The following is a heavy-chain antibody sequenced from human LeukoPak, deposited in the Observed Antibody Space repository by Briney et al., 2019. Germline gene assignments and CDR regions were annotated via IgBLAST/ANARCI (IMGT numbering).Heavy chain of an antibody. D-gene: IGHD3-22*01. CDR3: ARRDSSGYYPGAFDI. V-gene: IGHV4-34*01. CDR2: INHSGST. CDR1: GGSFSGYY. J-gene: IGHJ3*02. Sequence: SETLSLTCAVYGGSFSGYYWSWIRQPPGKGLEWIGEINHSGSTNYNPSLKSRVTISVDTSKNQFSLKLSSVTAADTAVYYCARRDSSGYYPGAFDIWGQGTMVTVSS.